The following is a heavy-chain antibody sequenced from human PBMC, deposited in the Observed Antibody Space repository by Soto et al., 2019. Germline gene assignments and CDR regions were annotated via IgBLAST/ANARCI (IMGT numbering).Heavy chain of an antibody. J-gene: IGHJ4*02. CDR1: GGSISSGGYY. CDR2: IYYSGST. V-gene: IGHV4-31*03. Sequence: SETLSLTCTVSGGSISSGGYYWSWIRQHPGKGLEWIGYIYYSGSTYYNPSLKSRVTISVDTSKNQFSLKLSSVTAADTAVYYCARSGGLGSSGFKDFDAYYFDYWGQGTLVTVSS. D-gene: IGHD3-22*01. CDR3: ARSGGLGSSGFKDFDAYYFDY.